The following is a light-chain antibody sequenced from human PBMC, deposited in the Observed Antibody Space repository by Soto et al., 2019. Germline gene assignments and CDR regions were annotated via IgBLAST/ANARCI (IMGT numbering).Light chain of an antibody. CDR2: GAS. Sequence: DIVLTQSPGTLCFSPPERATHSFRPSQSLTNYYFAWYQQKPGRALRLLIDGASTRATGIPDRFSGSGSGTDFTLTISRLEPEDVAVYYCQQYGSSPSWTFGQGTKVDIK. J-gene: IGKJ1*01. V-gene: IGKV3-20*01. CDR1: QSLTNYY. CDR3: QQYGSSPSWT.